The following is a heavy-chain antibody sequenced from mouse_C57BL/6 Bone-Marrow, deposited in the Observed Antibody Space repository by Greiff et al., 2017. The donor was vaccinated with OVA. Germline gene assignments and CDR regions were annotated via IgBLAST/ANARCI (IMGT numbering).Heavy chain of an antibody. J-gene: IGHJ2*01. CDR3: ARPFYGSSLDY. V-gene: IGHV1-81*01. CDR1: GYTFTSYG. CDR2: IYPRSGNT. Sequence: QVQLQQSGAELARPGASVKLSCKASGYTFTSYGISWVKQRTGQGLEWIGEIYPRSGNTYYNEKFKGKATLAADKSSSTAYMELRSLTSEDSAVYFCARPFYGSSLDYWGQGTTLTVSS. D-gene: IGHD1-1*01.